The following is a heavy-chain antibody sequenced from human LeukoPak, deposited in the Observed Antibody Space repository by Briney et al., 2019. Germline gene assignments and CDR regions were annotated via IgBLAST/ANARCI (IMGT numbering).Heavy chain of an antibody. J-gene: IGHJ4*02. D-gene: IGHD6-6*01. CDR1: GYTFTSYD. CDR2: MNPNSGNT. CDR3: ARGRGAARKYSRDY. Sequence: ASVKVSCKASGYTFTSYDINWVRQATGRGLEWMGWMNPNSGNTGYAQKFQGRVTMTRNTSISTAYMELSSLRSEDTAVYYCARGRGAARKYSRDYWGQGTLVTVSS. V-gene: IGHV1-8*01.